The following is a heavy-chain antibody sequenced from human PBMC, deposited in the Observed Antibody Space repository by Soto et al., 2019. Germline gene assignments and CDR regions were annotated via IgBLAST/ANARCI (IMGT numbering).Heavy chain of an antibody. V-gene: IGHV4-39*02. J-gene: IGHJ4*02. Sequence: SETLSLTCTVSGGSISSSSYYWGWIRQPPGKGLEWIGSIYYSGSTYYNPSLKSRVTISVDTSKNQFSLKLSSVTAADTAVYYCARDVGSSHGPGHPHYFDYWGQGTLVTVS. D-gene: IGHD2-2*01. CDR1: GGSISSSSYY. CDR2: IYYSGST. CDR3: ARDVGSSHGPGHPHYFDY.